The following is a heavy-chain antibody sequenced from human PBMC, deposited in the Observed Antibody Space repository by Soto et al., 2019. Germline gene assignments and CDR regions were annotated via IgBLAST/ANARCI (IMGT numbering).Heavy chain of an antibody. CDR3: ARMAVIWSGYFDYYYMDV. V-gene: IGHV4-59*01. D-gene: IGHD3-3*01. Sequence: ASETLSLTCTVSGGSISSYYWSWIRQPPGKGLEWIGYIYYSGSTNYNPSLKSRVTISVDTSKTLFSLKLSFVTAADPAVYYCARMAVIWSGYFDYYYMDVWGKGTTVTVSS. CDR1: GGSISSYY. J-gene: IGHJ6*03. CDR2: IYYSGST.